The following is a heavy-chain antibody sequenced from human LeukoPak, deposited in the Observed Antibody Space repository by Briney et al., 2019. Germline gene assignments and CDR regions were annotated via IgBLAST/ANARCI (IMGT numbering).Heavy chain of an antibody. V-gene: IGHV4-4*07. CDR1: GGSISSYY. D-gene: IGHD2-15*01. Sequence: PSETLSLTCTVSGGSISSYYWSWIRQPAGKGLEWIGRIYTSGSTNYNPSLKSRVTMSVDTSKNQFSLKLSSVTAADTAVYYCARDYCSGGGCYLFDYWGQGTLVTVSS. CDR3: ARDYCSGGGCYLFDY. CDR2: IYTSGST. J-gene: IGHJ4*02.